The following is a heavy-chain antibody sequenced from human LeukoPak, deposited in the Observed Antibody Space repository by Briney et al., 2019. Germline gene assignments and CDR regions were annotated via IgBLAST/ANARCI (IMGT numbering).Heavy chain of an antibody. D-gene: IGHD3-10*01. CDR3: AKEGDYYGSGSYRDGFDI. CDR1: EFTFRTYG. CDR2: IRYDGINK. Sequence: GGSLRLSCAASEFTFRTYGMHWVRQAPGKGLEWVAFIRYDGINKYYADSVKGRFTISRDSFKNTLYLQMNSLRPEDTAVYYCAKEGDYYGSGSYRDGFDIWGQGTRATVSS. J-gene: IGHJ3*02. V-gene: IGHV3-30*02.